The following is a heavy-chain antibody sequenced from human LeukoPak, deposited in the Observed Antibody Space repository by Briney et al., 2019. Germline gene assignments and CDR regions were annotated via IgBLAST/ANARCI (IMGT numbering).Heavy chain of an antibody. CDR3: ALRYFDRDY. J-gene: IGHJ4*02. CDR2: IYYSGST. V-gene: IGHV4-39*01. Sequence: SETLSLTCTVSGGSISSSNYYWVWIRQPPGKGLEWVGSIYYSGSTYYSPSLKSRVTISVDTSKNQFSLKLSSVTAADTAVYYCALRYFDRDYWGQGTLVTVSS. D-gene: IGHD3-9*01. CDR1: GGSISSSNYY.